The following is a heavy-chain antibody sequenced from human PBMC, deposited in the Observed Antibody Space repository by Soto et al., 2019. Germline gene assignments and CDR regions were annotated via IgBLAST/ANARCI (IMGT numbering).Heavy chain of an antibody. Sequence: EVQLVESGGGLVKPGGSLRLSCAASGFTLSSYSMNWVRQAPGKGLEWVSSISSSSTYIYYADSVKGRFTISRDNAKNSVYLQMHSLRDEDTAVYYCAREAFGVSATIHFDSWGPGTLVTVSS. J-gene: IGHJ4*02. D-gene: IGHD2-15*01. CDR1: GFTLSSYS. CDR3: AREAFGVSATIHFDS. CDR2: ISSSSTYI. V-gene: IGHV3-21*01.